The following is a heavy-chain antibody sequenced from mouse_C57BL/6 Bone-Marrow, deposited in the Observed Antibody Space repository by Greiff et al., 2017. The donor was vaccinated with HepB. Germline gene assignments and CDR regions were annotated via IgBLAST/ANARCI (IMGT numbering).Heavy chain of an antibody. CDR3: ARRIGGFSPWYFDV. Sequence: VQLQQSGPELVKPGASVKISCKASGYTFTDYYINWVKQRPGQGLEWIGWIFPGSGSTYYNEKFKGKATLTVDKSSSTAYMLLSSLTSEDSAVYFCARRIGGFSPWYFDVWGTGTTVTVSS. V-gene: IGHV1-75*01. J-gene: IGHJ1*03. CDR1: GYTFTDYY. CDR2: IFPGSGST.